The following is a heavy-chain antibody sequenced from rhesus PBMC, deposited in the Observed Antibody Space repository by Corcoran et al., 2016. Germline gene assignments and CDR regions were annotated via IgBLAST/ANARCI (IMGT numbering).Heavy chain of an antibody. J-gene: IGHJ2*01. V-gene: IGHV4S9*01. D-gene: IGHD7-45*01. CDR1: GGSLSDSSS. CDR3: ARAAELGYFDI. Sequence: QVQLQESGPGLVKPSETLSLSCAVSGGSLSDSSSRNWIRQPPGKGLEWFGNIYGNSANTYYNPSLKSRVTISKDTSKNQFFLKLSSVTAADTAVYYCARAAELGYFDIWGPGTPITISS. CDR2: IYGNSANT.